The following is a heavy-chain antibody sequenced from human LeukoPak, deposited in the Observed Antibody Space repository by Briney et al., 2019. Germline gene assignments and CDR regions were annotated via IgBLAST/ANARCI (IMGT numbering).Heavy chain of an antibody. CDR3: SRNADHDW. CDR1: GFSFSDAW. Sequence: GGSLRLSCAGSGFSFSDAWFNWVRQTPEKGLEWLARIKRQTEGWAKDYAAPVKGRFTVSRDDSKSTVYLQMNSLEIEDTAVYFCSRNADHDWWGQGTLVTVSS. V-gene: IGHV3-15*01. CDR2: IKRQTEGWAK. J-gene: IGHJ4*02. D-gene: IGHD1-14*01.